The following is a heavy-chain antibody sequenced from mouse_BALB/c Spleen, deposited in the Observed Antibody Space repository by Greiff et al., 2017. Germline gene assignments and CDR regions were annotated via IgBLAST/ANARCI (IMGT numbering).Heavy chain of an antibody. CDR3: ARGGSSGFQAWFAY. CDR1: GYTFTDYA. CDR2: ISTYYGDA. V-gene: IGHV1S137*01. Sequence: QVQLKESGAELVRPGVSVKISCKGSGYTFTDYAMHWVKQSHAKSLEWIGVISTYYGDASYNQKFKGKATMTVDKSSSTAYMELARLTSEDSAIYYCARGGSSGFQAWFAYWGQGTLVTVS. D-gene: IGHD3-1*01. J-gene: IGHJ3*01.